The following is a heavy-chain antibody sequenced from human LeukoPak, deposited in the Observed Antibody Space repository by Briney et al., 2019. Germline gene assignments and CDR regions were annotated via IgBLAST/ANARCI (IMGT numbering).Heavy chain of an antibody. CDR2: IATSSSTI. D-gene: IGHD3-3*01. Sequence: GSLRLSCAASGFTFSTYTMNWVRQPPGKGLEWVSNIATSSSTIYYADSVKGRFTISRDNSKNTLYLQMNSLRAEDTAVYYCANQYDFWSGYWYYFDYWGQGTLVTVSS. J-gene: IGHJ4*02. CDR1: GFTFSTYT. CDR3: ANQYDFWSGYWYYFDY. V-gene: IGHV3-48*01.